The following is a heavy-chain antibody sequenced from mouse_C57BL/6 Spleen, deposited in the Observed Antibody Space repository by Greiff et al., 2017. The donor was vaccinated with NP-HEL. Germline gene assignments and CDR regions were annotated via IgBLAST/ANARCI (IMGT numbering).Heavy chain of an antibody. J-gene: IGHJ4*01. Sequence: EVKLVESGGGLVKPGGSLKLSCAASGFTFSSDAMSWVRQTPEKRLEWVATISDGGSYTSYPDNVKGRFTISRDNAKNNLYLQMSHLKSEDTAMYYCARDTGELGRNYAMDYWGQGTSVTVSS. CDR3: ARDTGELGRNYAMDY. CDR1: GFTFSSDA. CDR2: ISDGGSYT. D-gene: IGHD4-1*01. V-gene: IGHV5-4*01.